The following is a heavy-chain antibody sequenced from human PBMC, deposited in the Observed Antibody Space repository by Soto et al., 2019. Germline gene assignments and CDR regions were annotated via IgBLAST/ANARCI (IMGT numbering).Heavy chain of an antibody. V-gene: IGHV3-33*01. Sequence: VGSLRLSCAAPGFTFYTYGMHWVRQVPGKGLQWVAVIWYDGGTKYYADSVRGRFTVSRDNSKNTLYLQMNSLRDEDTAVYYCARIDCTGNNCNPYYHYGMDVWGQGTTVTVSS. CDR1: GFTFYTYG. CDR3: ARIDCTGNNCNPYYHYGMDV. CDR2: IWYDGGTK. D-gene: IGHD2-8*02. J-gene: IGHJ6*02.